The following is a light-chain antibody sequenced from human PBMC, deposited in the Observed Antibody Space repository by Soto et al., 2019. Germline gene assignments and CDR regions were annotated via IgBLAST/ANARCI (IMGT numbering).Light chain of an antibody. Sequence: QSALTQPASVSGSPGQSITISCTGTSSDVGYYNYVSWLQQHPGKAPKLMIYEVTYRPSGVSNRFSGSKSGNTASLTISGLQAEDEADYYCTSYTTSTTWVFGGGTKLTVL. CDR1: SSDVGYYNY. V-gene: IGLV2-14*01. CDR2: EVT. CDR3: TSYTTSTTWV. J-gene: IGLJ3*02.